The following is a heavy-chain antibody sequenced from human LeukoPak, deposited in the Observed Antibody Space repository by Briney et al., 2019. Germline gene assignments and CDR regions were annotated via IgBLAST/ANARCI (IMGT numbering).Heavy chain of an antibody. D-gene: IGHD5-12*01. V-gene: IGHV4-4*02. CDR1: GGSISSSNW. CDR2: IYHSGST. Sequence: PSETLSLTCAVSGGSISSSNWWSWVRQPPGKGLEWIGEIYHSGSTNYNPSLKSRVTMSVDTSKNQFSLKLSSVTAEDTAVYYCARVHVDIVPTLQLYYYMDVWGKGTTVTVSS. CDR3: ARVHVDIVPTLQLYYYMDV. J-gene: IGHJ6*03.